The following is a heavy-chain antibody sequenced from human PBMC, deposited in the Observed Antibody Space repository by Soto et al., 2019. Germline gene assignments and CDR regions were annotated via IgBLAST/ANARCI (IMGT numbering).Heavy chain of an antibody. D-gene: IGHD1-26*01. CDR3: ARRGATQYYYYGMDV. CDR1: GYTFTSYD. V-gene: IGHV1-8*01. J-gene: IGHJ6*02. CDR2: MNPNSGNT. Sequence: SVKVSCKASGYTFTSYDINWVRQATVQGLEWMGWMNPNSGNTGYAQKFQGRVTMTRNTSISTAYMELSSLRSEDTAVYYCARRGATQYYYYGMDVWGQGTTVTVSS.